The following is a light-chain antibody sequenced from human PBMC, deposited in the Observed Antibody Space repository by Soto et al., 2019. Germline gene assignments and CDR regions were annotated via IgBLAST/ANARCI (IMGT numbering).Light chain of an antibody. Sequence: QSVLTQPASVSGSPGQSITISCTGTSSDVGGYDYVSWYQQHPGKAPRLKIYDVSNRPSEVSNRFSGSKSGNTASLTISGLQAEDEADYYCSSYTSSGTRVFGGGTKVTVL. V-gene: IGLV2-14*01. CDR1: SSDVGGYDY. CDR3: SSYTSSGTRV. CDR2: DVS. J-gene: IGLJ2*01.